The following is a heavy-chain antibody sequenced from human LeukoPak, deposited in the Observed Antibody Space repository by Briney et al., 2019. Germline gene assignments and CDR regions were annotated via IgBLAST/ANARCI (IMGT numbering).Heavy chain of an antibody. CDR3: TSRGWP. CDR1: GFTFSGSS. D-gene: IGHD6-19*01. Sequence: GGSLRLSCAASGFTFSGSSMQWVRQAPGKGLEWVGRIRSKAHSYATAYAASVKGRFTISRDDSKTTAYLQMNSLKTEDTAVYYCTSRGWPWGQGTLVTVPS. CDR2: IRSKAHSYAT. V-gene: IGHV3-73*01. J-gene: IGHJ4*02.